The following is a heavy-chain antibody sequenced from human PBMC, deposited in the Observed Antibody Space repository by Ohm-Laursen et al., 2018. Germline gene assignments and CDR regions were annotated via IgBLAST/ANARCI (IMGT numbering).Heavy chain of an antibody. CDR3: ARESIAPFF. J-gene: IGHJ4*02. CDR2: IKHDGSEK. Sequence: GFLRLSCSASGFTFSSYWMTWVRQAPAKGLEWVANIKHDGSEKYYVDSVKGRFTISRDNAKNSLYLQMDSLRVEDTAVYFCARESIAPFFWGQGTLVTVSS. CDR1: GFTFSSYW. D-gene: IGHD2/OR15-2a*01. V-gene: IGHV3-7*01.